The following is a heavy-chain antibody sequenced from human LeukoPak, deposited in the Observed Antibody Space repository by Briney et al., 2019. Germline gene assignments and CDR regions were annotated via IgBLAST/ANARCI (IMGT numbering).Heavy chain of an antibody. D-gene: IGHD3-22*01. CDR3: TRVDSSGYYDY. J-gene: IGHJ4*02. V-gene: IGHV3-53*01. CDR1: GFTVSSNY. CDR2: IYSGGSM. Sequence: GGSLRLSCAASGFTVSSNYMSWVRQAPGKWLEWVSVIYSGGSMYYADSVKGRFTISRDNSKNTLYLQMNSLRAEDTAVYYCTRVDSSGYYDYWGQGTLVTVSS.